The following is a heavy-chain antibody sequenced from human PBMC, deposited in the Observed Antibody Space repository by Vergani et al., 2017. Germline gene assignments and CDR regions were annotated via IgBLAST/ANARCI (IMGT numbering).Heavy chain of an antibody. V-gene: IGHV4-39*01. CDR3: VRHGYRSVIDWFDP. J-gene: IGHJ5*02. CDR1: GGSVNNDSYF. D-gene: IGHD5-24*01. Sequence: QLQLQESGPGLLKPSETLSLTCVVSGGSVNNDSYFWGWIRQAPGKGLEHIASVYYLGNPNYNPSVKSRVSVSVDTSKNQFSLKLSYVTAADTAVYYCVRHGYRSVIDWFDPWSQGTLVTVS. CDR2: VYYLGNP.